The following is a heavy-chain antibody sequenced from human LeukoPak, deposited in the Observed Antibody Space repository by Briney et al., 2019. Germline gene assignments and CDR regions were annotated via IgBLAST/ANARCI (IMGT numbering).Heavy chain of an antibody. CDR2: INSDGSST. Sequence: GGSLRLSCAASGFTFSAYWMHWVRQAPGKGLVWVSHINSDGSSTNYADSVKGRFTISRDNAKNTLYLQMDSLRAEDTAMYYCVRPDYYYDSSGPFDIWGQGTMVTVSS. J-gene: IGHJ3*02. D-gene: IGHD3-22*01. V-gene: IGHV3-74*01. CDR3: VRPDYYYDSSGPFDI. CDR1: GFTFSAYW.